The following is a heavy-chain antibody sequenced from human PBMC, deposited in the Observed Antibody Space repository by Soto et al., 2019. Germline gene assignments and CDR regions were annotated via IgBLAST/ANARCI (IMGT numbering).Heavy chain of an antibody. D-gene: IGHD3-10*01. J-gene: IGHJ6*02. V-gene: IGHV1-2*04. Sequence: ASVKVSCKASGYTFTSYAMHWVRQAPGQGLEWMGWINPNSGGTNYAQKFQGWVTMTRDTSISTAYMELSRLRSDDTAVYYCARGELWFRDYYYGMDVWGQGTTVTVSS. CDR2: INPNSGGT. CDR3: ARGELWFRDYYYGMDV. CDR1: GYTFTSYA.